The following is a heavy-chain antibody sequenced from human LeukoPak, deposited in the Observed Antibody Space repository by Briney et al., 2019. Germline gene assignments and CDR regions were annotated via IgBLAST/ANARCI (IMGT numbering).Heavy chain of an antibody. J-gene: IGHJ3*02. D-gene: IGHD1-26*01. Sequence: ASVKVSCKASGYTFTGYYMHWVRQAPGQGLEWMGWINPNSGGTNYAQKLQGRVTMTRDTSISTAYMELSRLRSDDTAVYYCARGGIVGATTNAFDIWGQGTMVTVSS. V-gene: IGHV1-2*02. CDR1: GYTFTGYY. CDR3: ARGGIVGATTNAFDI. CDR2: INPNSGGT.